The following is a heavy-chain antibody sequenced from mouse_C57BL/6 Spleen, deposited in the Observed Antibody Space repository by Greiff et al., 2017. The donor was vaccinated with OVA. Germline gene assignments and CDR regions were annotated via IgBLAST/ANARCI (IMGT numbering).Heavy chain of an antibody. D-gene: IGHD2-5*01. V-gene: IGHV1-15*01. CDR1: GYTFTDYE. Sequence: QVQLQQSGAELVRPGASVTLSCKASGYTFTDYEMHWVKQTPVHGLEWIGAIDPETGGTAYNQKFKGKAILTADKSSSTAYMELRSLTSEDSAVYYCTRGGYYSNWDAMDYWGQGTSVTVSS. CDR3: TRGGYYSNWDAMDY. CDR2: IDPETGGT. J-gene: IGHJ4*01.